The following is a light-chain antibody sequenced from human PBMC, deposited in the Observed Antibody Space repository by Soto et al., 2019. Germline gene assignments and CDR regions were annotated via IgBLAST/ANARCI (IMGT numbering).Light chain of an antibody. CDR1: RILLHITGETF. V-gene: IGKV2D-29*02. CDR2: EVS. CDR3: MQSTQLPPT. J-gene: IGKJ5*01. Sequence: VMTQSPLSLSVAPGQPASISCKGMRILLHITGETFLFWYLQKPGQSPQLLIYEVSTRVSGVPDRFSGSGSGTDFTLEISRVETDDVGIYYCMQSTQLPPTFGQGTRLEIK.